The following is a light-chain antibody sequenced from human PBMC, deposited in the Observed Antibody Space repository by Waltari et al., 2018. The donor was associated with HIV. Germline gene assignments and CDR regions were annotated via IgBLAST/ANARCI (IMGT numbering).Light chain of an antibody. CDR1: SSDTPAFDS. Sequence: ALTQPPSPPGSLRKYGTKSPTVSSSDTPAFDSISWFQQHPRSAPKLLLYEVTRRPSTVSDRFSGSRSGSTAFLTVAGLQPDDEATYFCSSYGDSLRVLFGGGTNVTVL. CDR2: EVT. J-gene: IGLJ3*02. V-gene: IGLV2-8*01. CDR3: SSYGDSLRVL.